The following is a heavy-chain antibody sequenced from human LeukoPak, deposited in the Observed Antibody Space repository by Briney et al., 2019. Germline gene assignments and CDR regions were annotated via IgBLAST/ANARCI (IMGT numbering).Heavy chain of an antibody. J-gene: IGHJ4*02. CDR2: INAGNGNT. CDR3: ARGSTPAPSGY. V-gene: IGHV1-3*01. CDR1: GYTFTSYT. D-gene: IGHD1-26*01. Sequence: ASVKVSCKASGYTFTSYTMHWVRQAPGQRLEWMGWINAGNGNTKYSQKFQGRVTITRDTSASTAYMELSSLRSEDTAVYYCARGSTPAPSGYWGQGTLVTVSS.